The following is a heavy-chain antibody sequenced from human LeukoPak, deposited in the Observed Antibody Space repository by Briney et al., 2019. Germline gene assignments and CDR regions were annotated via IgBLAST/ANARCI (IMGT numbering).Heavy chain of an antibody. CDR1: GFTFSTYA. Sequence: PGGSLRLSCVASGFTFSTYAMTWVRQAPGKGLEWVSAISGSGGNTYDADSVKGRLTISRDNSKNTLYLQMNSLRAEDTAVYYCAKGLGNYYKCDYWGQGTQVTVSS. J-gene: IGHJ4*02. D-gene: IGHD3-10*01. CDR3: AKGLGNYYKCDY. V-gene: IGHV3-23*01. CDR2: ISGSGGNT.